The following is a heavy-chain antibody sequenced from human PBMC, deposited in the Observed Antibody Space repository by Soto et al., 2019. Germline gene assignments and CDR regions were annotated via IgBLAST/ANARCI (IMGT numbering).Heavy chain of an antibody. D-gene: IGHD1-1*01. V-gene: IGHV5-51*01. J-gene: IGHJ4*02. CDR1: GYNFLTHW. CDR3: ATHQLDLRPYDF. CDR2: IYPGDYHT. Sequence: PGESLKISCEASGYNFLTHWIAWVRQMPGKGLEPMGKIYPGDYHTIYSPSFPGQVTISADTSINTTSLQWSSLKAADPATYYFATHQLDLRPYDFWGQGTLVTVSS.